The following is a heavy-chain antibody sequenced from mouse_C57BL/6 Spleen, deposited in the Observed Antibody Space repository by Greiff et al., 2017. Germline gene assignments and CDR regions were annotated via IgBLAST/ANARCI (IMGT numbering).Heavy chain of an antibody. V-gene: IGHV1-54*01. D-gene: IGHD2-3*01. Sequence: QVQLKQSGAELVRPGTSVKVSCKASGYAFTNYLIEWVKQRPGQGLEWIGVINPGSGGTNYNEKFKGKATLTADKSSSTAYMQLSSLTSEDSAVYFCARRAYDGYPLGFDVWGTGTTVTVSS. CDR1: GYAFTNYL. J-gene: IGHJ1*03. CDR3: ARRAYDGYPLGFDV. CDR2: INPGSGGT.